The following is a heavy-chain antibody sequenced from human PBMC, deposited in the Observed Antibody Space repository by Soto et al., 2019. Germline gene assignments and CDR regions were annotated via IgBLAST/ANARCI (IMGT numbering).Heavy chain of an antibody. J-gene: IGHJ4*02. CDR1: GFTFSSYG. Sequence: QVQLVESGGGVVQPGRSLRLSCAASGFTFSSYGMHWVRQAPGKGLEWVAVISYDGSNKYYADSVKGRFTISRDNAKKPLYLQMNSLRAEDTAVYYCAKELKAMGAAFDYWGQGTLVTVSS. D-gene: IGHD5-18*01. CDR3: AKELKAMGAAFDY. CDR2: ISYDGSNK. V-gene: IGHV3-30*18.